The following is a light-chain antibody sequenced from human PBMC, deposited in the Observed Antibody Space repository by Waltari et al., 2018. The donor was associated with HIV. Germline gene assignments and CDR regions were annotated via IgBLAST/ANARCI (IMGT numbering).Light chain of an antibody. J-gene: IGLJ2*01. CDR1: SPKIGNNY. CDR3: GTWDSSLSAVV. CDR2: DNN. Sequence: QSVLTQPPSVSAAPGQKVTISCSGSSPKIGNNYVSWYQQLPGTAPKLLIYDNNKRPSGIPDRFSGSKSGTSATLGITGLQTGDEADYYCGTWDSSLSAVVFGGGTKLTVL. V-gene: IGLV1-51*01.